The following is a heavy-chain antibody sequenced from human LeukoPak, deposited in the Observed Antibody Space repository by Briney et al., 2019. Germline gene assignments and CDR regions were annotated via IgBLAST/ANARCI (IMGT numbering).Heavy chain of an antibody. D-gene: IGHD3-10*01. V-gene: IGHV1-2*02. Sequence: GASVKVSCKASGYTFTGYFMHWVRQAPGQGLEWMGWINPNSGGTNYAQKFQGRVTMTRDTSISTAYMELSRLTSDDTAVYYCARVRYGRDLVRELLDYWGQGTLVTVSS. J-gene: IGHJ4*02. CDR3: ARVRYGRDLVRELLDY. CDR2: INPNSGGT. CDR1: GYTFTGYF.